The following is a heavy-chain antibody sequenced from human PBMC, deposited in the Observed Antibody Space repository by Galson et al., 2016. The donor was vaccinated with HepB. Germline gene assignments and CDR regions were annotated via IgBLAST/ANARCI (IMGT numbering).Heavy chain of an antibody. V-gene: IGHV4-31*02. D-gene: IGHD6-13*01. CDR3: ARDLRASAGPFDY. J-gene: IGHJ4*02. Sequence: PSLKSRVTISVDTSKNQFSLTLTSVTAADTAVYYCARDLRASAGPFDYWGQGTPVTVSS.